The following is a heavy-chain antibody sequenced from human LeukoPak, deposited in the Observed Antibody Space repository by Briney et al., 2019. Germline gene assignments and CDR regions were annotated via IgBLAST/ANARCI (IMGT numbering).Heavy chain of an antibody. CDR1: GYTFTGYY. CDR2: INPNSGGT. D-gene: IGHD6-19*01. CDR3: ARDRTRTGYSSGWYHDY. J-gene: IGHJ4*02. V-gene: IGHV1-2*02. Sequence: ASVKVSCKASGYTFTGYYMHWVRQAPGQGLEWMGWINPNSGGTNYAQKFQGRVTMTRDTSVSTAYMELSRLRSDDTAVYYCARDRTRTGYSSGWYHDYWGQGTLVTVSS.